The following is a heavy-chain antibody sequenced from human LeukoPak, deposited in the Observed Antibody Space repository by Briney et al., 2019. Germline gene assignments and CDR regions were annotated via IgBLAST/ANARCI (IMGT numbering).Heavy chain of an antibody. CDR1: GGSISSGTYY. CDR2: IYYSGST. J-gene: IGHJ4*02. CDR3: ARGGGYSYGPTWY. D-gene: IGHD5-18*01. Sequence: SETLSLTCTVSGGSISSGTYYWSWIRQPPGKGLEWIGYIYYSGSTNYNPSLKSRVTISVDTSKNQFSLKLSSVTAADTAVYYCARGGGYSYGPTWYWGQGTLVTVSS. V-gene: IGHV4-61*01.